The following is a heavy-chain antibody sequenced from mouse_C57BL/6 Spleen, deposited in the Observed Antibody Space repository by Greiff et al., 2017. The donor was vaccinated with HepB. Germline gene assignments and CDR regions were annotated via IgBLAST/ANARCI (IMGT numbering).Heavy chain of an antibody. CDR3: ARRPPTGYWYFDV. CDR1: GFTFSSYT. Sequence: EVKVVESGGGLVKPGGSLKLSCAASGFTFSSYTMSWVRQTPGKGLEWVATICGGGGNTYYPDSVKGRFTISRDNAKNTLYLQMSSLRSEDTALYYCARRPPTGYWYFDVWGTGTTVTVSS. J-gene: IGHJ1*03. V-gene: IGHV5-9*01. CDR2: ICGGGGNT. D-gene: IGHD1-1*01.